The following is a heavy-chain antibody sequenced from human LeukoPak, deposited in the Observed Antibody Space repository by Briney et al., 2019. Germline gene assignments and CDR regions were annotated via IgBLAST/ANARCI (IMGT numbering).Heavy chain of an antibody. CDR2: IRYDGSDK. CDR1: GFPFSNYG. Sequence: GGSLRLSCAASGFPFSNYGMHWVRQAPGKGLEWVAFIRYDGSDKYYPDSVRGRFTISRDNSRNTLYLQMNSLRAEDTAMYYCARGLGYCTSTTCLLPFDYWGQGTLVTVSS. CDR3: ARGLGYCTSTTCLLPFDY. J-gene: IGHJ4*02. V-gene: IGHV3-30*02. D-gene: IGHD2-2*01.